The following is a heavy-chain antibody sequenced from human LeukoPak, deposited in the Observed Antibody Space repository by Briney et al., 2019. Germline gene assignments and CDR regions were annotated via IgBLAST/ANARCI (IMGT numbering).Heavy chain of an antibody. J-gene: IGHJ4*02. V-gene: IGHV4-4*09. CDR3: ARHGSSWSEFDY. CDR1: GGSISSYY. D-gene: IGHD6-13*01. CDR2: IYTSGST. Sequence: SETLSLTCTVSGGSISSYYWSWIRQPPGKGLEWIGYIYTSGSTNYNPSLKSRVTISVDTSKNQFSLKLSSVTAADPAVYYCARHGSSWSEFDYWGQGTLVTVSS.